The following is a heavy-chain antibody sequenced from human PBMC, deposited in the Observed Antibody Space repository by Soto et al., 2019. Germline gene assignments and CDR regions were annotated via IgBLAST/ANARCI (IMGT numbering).Heavy chain of an antibody. CDR2: IYYSGST. Sequence: SETLSLPCTVSGGSISSGDSYWSWIRQTPGKGLEWIGYIYYSGSTYYNPSLKSRVTISVDTSKNQFSLKLSSVTAADTAVYYCARVPKTTADYYYYGMDVWGQGTTVTVSS. D-gene: IGHD1-7*01. V-gene: IGHV4-30-4*01. CDR3: ARVPKTTADYYYYGMDV. J-gene: IGHJ6*02. CDR1: GGSISSGDSY.